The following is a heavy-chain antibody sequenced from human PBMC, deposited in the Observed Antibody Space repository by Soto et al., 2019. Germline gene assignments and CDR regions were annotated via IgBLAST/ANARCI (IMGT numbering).Heavy chain of an antibody. V-gene: IGHV1-8*01. CDR1: GYTFTSYD. CDR3: ARAGATIFGVVIFGYYYGMDV. D-gene: IGHD3-3*01. Sequence: ASVKVSCKASGYTFTSYDINWVRQATGQGLEWMGWMNPNSGNTGYAQKFQGRVTMTRNTSISTAYMELSSLRSEDTAVYYCARAGATIFGVVIFGYYYGMDVWGQGTTVTVSS. CDR2: MNPNSGNT. J-gene: IGHJ6*02.